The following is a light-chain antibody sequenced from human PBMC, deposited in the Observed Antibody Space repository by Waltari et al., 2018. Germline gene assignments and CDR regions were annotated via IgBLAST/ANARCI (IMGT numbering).Light chain of an antibody. V-gene: IGKV3-11*01. CDR2: DAS. J-gene: IGKJ1*01. CDR3: QQRSSWPT. CDR1: QSVSSY. Sequence: EIVLTQSPAILSLSPGDRATLSCRASQSVSSYLAWYQQKPGQAPRLLSYDASNRATGIPARFSGSGSGTDFTLTISSLEPEDFAVYYCQQRSSWPTFGQGTKVEIK.